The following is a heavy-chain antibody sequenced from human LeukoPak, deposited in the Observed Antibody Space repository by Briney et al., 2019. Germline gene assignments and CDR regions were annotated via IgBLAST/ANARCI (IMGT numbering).Heavy chain of an antibody. Sequence: SVKVSCKASGGTFSSYAISWVRQAPGQGLEWMGRIIPILGIANYAQKFQGRVTFTADKSTSTAYMELSSLRSEDTAVYYCAAQTYYYDSSGSFGGYWGQGTLVTVSS. CDR3: AAQTYYYDSSGSFGGY. CDR2: IIPILGIA. D-gene: IGHD3-22*01. CDR1: GGTFSSYA. V-gene: IGHV1-69*04. J-gene: IGHJ4*02.